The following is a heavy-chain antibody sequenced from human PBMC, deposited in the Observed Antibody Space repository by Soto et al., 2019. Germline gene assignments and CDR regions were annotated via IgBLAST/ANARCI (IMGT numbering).Heavy chain of an antibody. CDR1: GGSISSSNW. J-gene: IGHJ4*02. CDR2: IYHSGST. CDR3: ARRYYYDSSGYLVRDY. V-gene: IGHV4-4*02. D-gene: IGHD3-22*01. Sequence: PSETLSLTCAVSGGSISSSNWWSWVRQPPGKGLEWIGEIYHSGSTNYNPSLKSRVTISVDKSKNQFSLKLSSVTAADTAVYYCARRYYYDSSGYLVRDYWGQGTLVTVSS.